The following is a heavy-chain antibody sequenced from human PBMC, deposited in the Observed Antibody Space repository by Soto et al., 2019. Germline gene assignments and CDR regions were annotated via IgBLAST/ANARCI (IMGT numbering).Heavy chain of an antibody. CDR1: GLPFSSYG. J-gene: IGHJ6*02. Sequence: PGGSLRLSCAASGLPFSSYGMHWVRQAPGKGLEWVAVIWYDGSNKYYADSVKGRFTISRDNSKNTLYLQMNSLRAEDTAVYYCARDQAAAAEYYYYGMDVWGQGTTVTVSS. V-gene: IGHV3-33*01. D-gene: IGHD6-13*01. CDR3: ARDQAAAAEYYYYGMDV. CDR2: IWYDGSNK.